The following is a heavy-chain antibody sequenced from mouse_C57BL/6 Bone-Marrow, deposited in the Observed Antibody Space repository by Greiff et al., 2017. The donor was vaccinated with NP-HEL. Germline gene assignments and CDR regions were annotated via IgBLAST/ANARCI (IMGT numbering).Heavy chain of an antibody. Sequence: EVQLQESGAELVRPGASVKLSCTASGFNIKDDYMHWVKQRPEQGLEWIGWIDPENGDTEYASKFQGKATITADTSSNTAYLQLSSLTSEDTAVYYCTTWGVGYKAYAMDYWGQGTSVTVSS. J-gene: IGHJ4*01. CDR2: IDPENGDT. CDR1: GFNIKDDY. V-gene: IGHV14-4*01. CDR3: TTWGVGYKAYAMDY. D-gene: IGHD1-1*02.